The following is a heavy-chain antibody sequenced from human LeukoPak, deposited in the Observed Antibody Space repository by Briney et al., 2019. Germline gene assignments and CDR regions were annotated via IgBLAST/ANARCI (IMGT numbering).Heavy chain of an antibody. CDR2: IKQDGSEK. J-gene: IGHJ3*02. V-gene: IGHV3-7*01. CDR3: ASLTYYYDSSGYYDAFDI. CDR1: GFTFSSYW. D-gene: IGHD3-22*01. Sequence: GGSLRLSCAASGFTFSSYWMSWVRQAPGKGLEWVANIKQDGSEKYYVDSVKGRFTISRDNAKNSLYLQMNSLRGEDTAVYYCASLTYYYDSSGYYDAFDIWGQGTMVTVSS.